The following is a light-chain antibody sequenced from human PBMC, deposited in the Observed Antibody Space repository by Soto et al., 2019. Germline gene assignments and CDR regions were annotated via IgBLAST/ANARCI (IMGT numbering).Light chain of an antibody. V-gene: IGKV3-20*01. CDR1: QSVSNNY. J-gene: IGKJ1*01. CDR2: GAS. CDR3: QQYGSSGT. Sequence: EIVLTQSPCTLSLSTGERATLSCRASQSVSNNYLAWYQQKPGQAPRLLIYGASNRATGIPDRFSGSGSGTDFTLTISRLESEDFAVYYCQQYGSSGTFGQGTKVDI.